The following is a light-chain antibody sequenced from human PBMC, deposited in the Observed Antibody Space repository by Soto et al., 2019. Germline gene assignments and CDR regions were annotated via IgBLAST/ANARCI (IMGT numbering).Light chain of an antibody. Sequence: EIVLTQSPGTLSLSPGERATLSCRASQYMTRTYIAWYQQKPGQAPRLLIYAASNRATGIPDKFSGSGSGTDYSLTITRLEPEESAVYYCHQYEKAPQTFGQGTKVEIK. V-gene: IGKV3-20*01. CDR3: HQYEKAPQT. J-gene: IGKJ2*01. CDR1: QYMTRTY. CDR2: AAS.